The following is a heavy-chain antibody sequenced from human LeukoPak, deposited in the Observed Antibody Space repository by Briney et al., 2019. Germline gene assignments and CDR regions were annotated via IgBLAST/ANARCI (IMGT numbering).Heavy chain of an antibody. CDR1: GYTFTGYY. J-gene: IGHJ1*01. CDR3: ARIPGSSLGAEYFQH. V-gene: IGHV1-2*02. Sequence: ASVKVSCKASGYTFTGYYMHWVRQAPGQGLEWMGWINPNSGGTNYAQKFQGRVTMTRDTSISTAYMELSRLRSDDTAVYYCARIPGSSLGAEYFQHWGQGTLVTVPS. CDR2: INPNSGGT. D-gene: IGHD6-6*01.